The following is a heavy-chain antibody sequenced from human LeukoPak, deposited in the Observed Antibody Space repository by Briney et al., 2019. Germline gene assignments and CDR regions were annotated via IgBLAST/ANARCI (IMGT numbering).Heavy chain of an antibody. J-gene: IGHJ4*02. CDR3: ARKAVPGNFDY. CDR1: GGSISNYY. Sequence: PSETLSLTGTVSGGSISNYYWNWIRQRPGKGLEWIGHIYYSGITNYNPSLKSRVTISVDTSKNQFSLKLNSVTAADTAVYYCARKAVPGNFDYWGQGTLVTVSS. D-gene: IGHD6-19*01. CDR2: IYYSGIT. V-gene: IGHV4-59*01.